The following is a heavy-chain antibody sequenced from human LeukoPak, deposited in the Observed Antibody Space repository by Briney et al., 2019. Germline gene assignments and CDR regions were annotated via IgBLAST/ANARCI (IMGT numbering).Heavy chain of an antibody. CDR1: GFTFKNFG. J-gene: IGHJ3*01. CDR2: IGFDGNNK. CDR3: AKWDDYNDYHDAFDV. D-gene: IGHD4-11*01. Sequence: PGGSLRLSCAASGFTFKNFGMHCVRQAPGKVLQWVAFIGFDGNNKYYADSVKGRFTISRDNSKNTLYLQMNSLRDEDTAIYYCAKWDDYNDYHDAFDVWGQGTMVTVSS. V-gene: IGHV3-30*02.